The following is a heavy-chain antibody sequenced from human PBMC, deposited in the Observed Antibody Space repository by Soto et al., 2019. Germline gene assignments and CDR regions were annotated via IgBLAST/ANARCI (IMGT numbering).Heavy chain of an antibody. CDR2: INAGNGNT. J-gene: IGHJ4*02. CDR3: ARDHPDMDGVGPAETSSSWYY. V-gene: IGHV1-3*01. D-gene: IGHD6-13*01. Sequence: ASVKVSCKASGYTFTSYAMHWVRQAPGQRLEWMGWINAGNGNTKYSQKFQGRVTITRDTSASTAYMELSSLRSEDTAVYYCARDHPDMDGVGPAETSSSWYYWGQGTLVTVSS. CDR1: GYTFTSYA.